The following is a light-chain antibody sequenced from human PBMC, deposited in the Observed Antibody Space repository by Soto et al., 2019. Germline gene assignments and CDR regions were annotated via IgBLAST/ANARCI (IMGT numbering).Light chain of an antibody. CDR2: ETS. CDR1: QSVSNN. J-gene: IGKJ3*01. CDR3: QQCNDWPLT. V-gene: IGKV3-15*01. Sequence: EIVMTQSPVTLSVSPGERATLSCRASQSVSNNLAWYQLKPGQAPRLLIYETSTRATGIPARFSGSGSGTEFTLTISSLQSEDSAVYYCQQCNDWPLTFGPGTKVDIK.